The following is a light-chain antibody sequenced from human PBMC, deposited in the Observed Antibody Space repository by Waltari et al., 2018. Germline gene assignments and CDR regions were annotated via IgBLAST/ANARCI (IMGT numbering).Light chain of an antibody. CDR2: DAS. V-gene: IGKV3-11*01. Sequence: EIVLTQSPATLSLSPGERATLSCRASQSVSSYLAWYQQKPGQAPRLLIYDASSRATGIPARFSGRGSGTDFTLTISSLEPEDFAVYYCQQRSNWPRTFGQGTKVEI. CDR3: QQRSNWPRT. J-gene: IGKJ1*01. CDR1: QSVSSY.